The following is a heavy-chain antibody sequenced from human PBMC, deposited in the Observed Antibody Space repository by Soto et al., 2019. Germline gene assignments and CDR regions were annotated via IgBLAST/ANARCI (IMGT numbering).Heavy chain of an antibody. D-gene: IGHD3-10*01. CDR1: GGSISSGGYY. Sequence: PSETLSLTCTVSGGSISSGGYYWSWIRQHPGKGLEWIGYIYYSGSTYYNPSLKSRVTISVDPSKNQFSLKLSSVTAADTALYYCARDPGSGSQTGYWAQGTLLT. CDR2: IYYSGST. CDR3: ARDPGSGSQTGY. V-gene: IGHV4-31*03. J-gene: IGHJ4*02.